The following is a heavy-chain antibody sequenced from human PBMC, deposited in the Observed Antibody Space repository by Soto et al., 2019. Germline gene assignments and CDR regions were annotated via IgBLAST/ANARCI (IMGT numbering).Heavy chain of an antibody. D-gene: IGHD6-6*01. CDR1: SGSLSGYY. CDR3: ARAPKVSGSAQTRPDF. V-gene: IGHV4-34*01. J-gene: IGHJ4*02. CDR2: ISPSGTT. Sequence: QVQLHQWGAGLLKPSETLSLAYSFYSGSLSGYYWSWIRQPPGKGLEWIGEISPSGTTNYSPSLKSRVSISVDTSKNQFSLNLTSLTAADTAVYYCARAPKVSGSAQTRPDFWGQGSLVTVSS.